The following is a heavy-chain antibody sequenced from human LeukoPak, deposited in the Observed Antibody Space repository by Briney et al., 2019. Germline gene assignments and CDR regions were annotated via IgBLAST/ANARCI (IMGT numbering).Heavy chain of an antibody. D-gene: IGHD6-13*01. V-gene: IGHV3-7*01. J-gene: IGHJ4*02. Sequence: GGSLRLSCVVSGFTFSDYWMTWVRQAPGKGLEWVANINQDGSDNYYVDSVKGRFTASRDNAKNSVHLQMNSLRAEDTAAYYCATSQLVRFVYWGQGTLVTVSS. CDR2: INQDGSDN. CDR1: GFTFSDYW. CDR3: ATSQLVRFVY.